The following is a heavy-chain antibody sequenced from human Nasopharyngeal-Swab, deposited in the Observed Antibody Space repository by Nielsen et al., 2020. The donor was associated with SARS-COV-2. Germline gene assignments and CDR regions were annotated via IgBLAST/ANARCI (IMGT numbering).Heavy chain of an antibody. J-gene: IGHJ6*03. CDR1: GFTFSSYW. D-gene: IGHD3-10*01. Sequence: GESLKISCAASGFTFSSYWMSWVRQAPGKGLEWVANIKQDGSEKYYVDSVKGRFTISRDNAKNSLYLQMNSLRAEDTAVYYCARGGGGLLWFGELLYPSDYYYYYMDVWGKGTTVTVSS. CDR2: IKQDGSEK. CDR3: ARGGGGLLWFGELLYPSDYYYYYMDV. V-gene: IGHV3-7*02.